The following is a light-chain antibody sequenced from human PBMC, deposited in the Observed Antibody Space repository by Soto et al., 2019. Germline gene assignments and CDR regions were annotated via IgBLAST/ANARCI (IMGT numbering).Light chain of an antibody. CDR3: QQDCNLSPT. V-gene: IGKV3D-7*01. J-gene: IGKJ1*01. Sequence: PGERVTLSCRASQSVSSSYLTWYQQKPGQAPSLLIYGASTRATSIPARISGSGSGTDFTLTISSLLPEEFAVYYCQQDCNLSPTFGQGSNVEVK. CDR1: QSVSSSY. CDR2: GAS.